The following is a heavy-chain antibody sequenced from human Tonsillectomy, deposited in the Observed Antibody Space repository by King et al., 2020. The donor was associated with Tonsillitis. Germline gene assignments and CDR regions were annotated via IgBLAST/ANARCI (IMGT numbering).Heavy chain of an antibody. D-gene: IGHD3-16*01. Sequence: QLQESGPGLVKPSDTLSLTCTVSGGSISSYYWSWIRQPPGKGLEWIGDIYYSGSTNYNPSLNSVVTISVDTSKNQFSLKLSSVTAADTAVYYCARASYDYVWGINWFDPWGQGTLVTVSS. J-gene: IGHJ5*02. CDR3: ARASYDYVWGINWFDP. CDR2: IYYSGST. CDR1: GGSISSYY. V-gene: IGHV4-59*01.